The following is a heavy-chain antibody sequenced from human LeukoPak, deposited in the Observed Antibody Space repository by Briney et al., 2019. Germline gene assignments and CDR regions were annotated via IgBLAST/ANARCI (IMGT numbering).Heavy chain of an antibody. D-gene: IGHD3-22*01. J-gene: IGHJ4*02. Sequence: SETLSLTCTVSGGSISSYYWSWIRQPPGKGLEWIGSIYYSGSTYYNPSLKSRVTISVDTSKNQFSLKLSSVTAADTAVYYCARDGASSGYPVDYWGQGTLVTVSS. CDR1: GGSISSYY. CDR2: IYYSGST. CDR3: ARDGASSGYPVDY. V-gene: IGHV4-59*12.